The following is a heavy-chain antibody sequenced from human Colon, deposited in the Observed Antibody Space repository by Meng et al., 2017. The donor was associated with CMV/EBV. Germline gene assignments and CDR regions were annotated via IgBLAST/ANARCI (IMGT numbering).Heavy chain of an antibody. Sequence: GESLKISCAASGFSVSSDYMSWVRQAPGKGLEWVPLLYSGENTYYVDSVKGRFTISRDNAKNSVYLQMNSLRVEDTGVYYCVQERLAWGQGTLVTVSS. CDR3: VQERLA. D-gene: IGHD6-19*01. V-gene: IGHV3-66*01. CDR2: LYSGENT. CDR1: GFSVSSDY. J-gene: IGHJ5*02.